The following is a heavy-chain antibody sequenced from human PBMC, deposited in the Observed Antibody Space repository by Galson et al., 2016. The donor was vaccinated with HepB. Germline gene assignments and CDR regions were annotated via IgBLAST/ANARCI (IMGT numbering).Heavy chain of an antibody. V-gene: IGHV3-49*04. CDR3: GTTIYYYYGMDV. D-gene: IGHD1-1*01. J-gene: IGHJ6*02. CDR1: GFTFGDYA. CDR2: IRSKAYGGTI. Sequence: SLRLSCAASGFTFGDYALSWVRQAPGKGLEWVGFIRSKAYGGTIEYAASVKGRFTTSRDDSKSIAYLQMNSLKTEDTAVYYCGTTIYYYYGMDVWGQGTTVTVSS.